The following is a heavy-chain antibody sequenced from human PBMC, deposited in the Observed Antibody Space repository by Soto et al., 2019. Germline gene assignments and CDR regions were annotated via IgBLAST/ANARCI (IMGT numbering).Heavy chain of an antibody. J-gene: IGHJ4*02. CDR1: GGSISTTYY. CDR3: ARQTGLVRGVIDS. V-gene: IGHV4-39*01. Sequence: QLQLQESGPGLVKPSETLSLTCTVSGGSISTTYYWGWIRQPPGKGLEWIGAMYHRGNTYYSPSLKSRVTVSVDTSKNQFSLRLSSVTAADTAVYHWARQTGLVRGVIDSWGQGTLVTVSS. D-gene: IGHD3-10*01. CDR2: MYHRGNT.